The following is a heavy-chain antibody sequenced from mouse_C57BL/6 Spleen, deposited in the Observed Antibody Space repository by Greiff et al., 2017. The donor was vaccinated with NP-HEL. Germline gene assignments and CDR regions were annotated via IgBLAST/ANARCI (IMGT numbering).Heavy chain of an antibody. V-gene: IGHV5-6*01. CDR2: ISSGGSYT. CDR3: ARPPYDYDRGGFDY. CDR1: GFTFSSYG. J-gene: IGHJ2*01. D-gene: IGHD2-4*01. Sequence: EVQGVESGGDLVKPGGSLKLSCAASGFTFSSYGMSWVRQTPDKRLEWVATISSGGSYTYYPDSVKGRFTISRDNAKNTLYLQMSSLKSEDTAMYYCARPPYDYDRGGFDYWGQGTTLTVSS.